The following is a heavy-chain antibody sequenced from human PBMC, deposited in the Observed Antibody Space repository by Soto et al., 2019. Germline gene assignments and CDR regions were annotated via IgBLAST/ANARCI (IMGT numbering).Heavy chain of an antibody. Sequence: ASVKVSFKASGYTFTSYAMHWVRQAPGQRLEWMGWINAGNGNTKYSQKFQGRVTITRDTSASTVYMELSSLRSEDTAVYHCARAPDYDDSRGPGRDFDYWGQGTRVTVSS. J-gene: IGHJ4*02. CDR2: INAGNGNT. D-gene: IGHD3-22*01. CDR1: GYTFTSYA. V-gene: IGHV1-3*01. CDR3: ARAPDYDDSRGPGRDFDY.